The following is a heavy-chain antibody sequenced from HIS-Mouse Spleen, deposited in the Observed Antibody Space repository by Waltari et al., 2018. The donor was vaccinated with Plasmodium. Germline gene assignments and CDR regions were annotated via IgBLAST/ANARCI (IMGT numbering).Heavy chain of an antibody. CDR3: ARAHTGYSSSWYYYGMDV. V-gene: IGHV3-30*04. CDR1: GFTFSRYP. D-gene: IGHD6-13*01. CDR2: ISYDGSNK. J-gene: IGHJ6*02. Sequence: QVQLVESGGGVVQPGRSLRLSCAASGFTFSRYPMHWVRQAPGKGLEGGADISYDGSNKYYADSVKGRFTISRDNSKNTLYLQMNSLRAEDTAVYYCARAHTGYSSSWYYYGMDVWGQGTTVTVSS.